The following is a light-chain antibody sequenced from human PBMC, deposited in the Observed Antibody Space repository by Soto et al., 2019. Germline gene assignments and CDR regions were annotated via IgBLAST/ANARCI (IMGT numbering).Light chain of an antibody. CDR1: ESVSNW. CDR2: DAS. CDR3: QQCNSYPWT. J-gene: IGKJ1*01. Sequence: DIQLTQSPSTLSASVGDRVSITCRANESVSNWLAWYQQKPGKAPKLLISDASILESGVPSRFSGSGSGTEFTLTISSLQPDDFATYYCQQCNSYPWTFGHGTKVEV. V-gene: IGKV1-5*01.